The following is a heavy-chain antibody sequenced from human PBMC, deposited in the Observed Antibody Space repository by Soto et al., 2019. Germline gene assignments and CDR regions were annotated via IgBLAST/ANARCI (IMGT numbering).Heavy chain of an antibody. CDR3: ATSRRGKGNWFDP. CDR1: GGSISSGGYY. CDR2: IYYSGST. V-gene: IGHV4-31*03. Sequence: PSETLSLTCTVSGGSISSGGYYWSWIRQHPGKGLEWIGYIYYSGSTHYNPSLKSRVTISVDTSKNQFSLKLSSVTAADTAVYYCATSRRGKGNWFDPWGQGTLVTVSS. J-gene: IGHJ5*02.